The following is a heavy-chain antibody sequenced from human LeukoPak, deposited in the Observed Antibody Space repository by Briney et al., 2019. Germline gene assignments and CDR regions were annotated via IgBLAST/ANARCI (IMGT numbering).Heavy chain of an antibody. D-gene: IGHD5-18*01. Sequence: ASVKVSCKVSGYTFTDYNMHWVRQAPGQGLEWMGRIYPNTGGTNYAQDFQDRVTLTRDTSISTVYMELNRLNSDDTAIYYCGRGNGYGLDYWGQGTLVTVSS. CDR3: GRGNGYGLDY. J-gene: IGHJ4*02. CDR2: IYPNTGGT. CDR1: GYTFTDYN. V-gene: IGHV1-2*06.